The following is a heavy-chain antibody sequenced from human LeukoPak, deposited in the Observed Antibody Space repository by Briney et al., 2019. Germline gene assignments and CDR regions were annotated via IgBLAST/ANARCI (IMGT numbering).Heavy chain of an antibody. V-gene: IGHV4-61*01. CDR1: GGSVSSGSYY. J-gene: IGHJ6*03. D-gene: IGHD6-13*01. CDR3: ARVYSSNWPRPYYYFYSMDV. CDR2: IYYTGST. Sequence: SETLSPTCTVSGGSVSSGSYYWGWIRQPPGKGLEWIGYIYYTGSTNYNPSLKSRVTISVDTSYNQFSLKLRSVTAADTAVYYCARVYSSNWPRPYYYFYSMDVWGKGTTVTVSS.